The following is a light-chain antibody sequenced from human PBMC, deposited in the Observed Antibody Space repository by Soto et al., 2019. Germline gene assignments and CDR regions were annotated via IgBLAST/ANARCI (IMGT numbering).Light chain of an antibody. J-gene: IGLJ2*01. CDR1: SSNIGAGYD. CDR2: GNS. Sequence: QSVLTQPPSVSGAPGQRVTISCTGSSSNIGAGYDVHWYQQLPGTAPKLLINGNSNRPSGVPDRFSGSKSCTSASLVITGLQAEDEADDYCQSYDSGRRGYVVFGGGTKLTVL. V-gene: IGLV1-40*01. CDR3: QSYDSGRRGYVV.